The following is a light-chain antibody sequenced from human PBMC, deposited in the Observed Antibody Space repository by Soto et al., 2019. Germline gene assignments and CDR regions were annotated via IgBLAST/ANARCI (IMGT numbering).Light chain of an antibody. J-gene: IGKJ2*01. CDR1: QSLLHSNGYKY. Sequence: DIVMTQSPLSLPVTPGEPASISCRSSQSLLHSNGYKYLDWYLQKPGQSPQLLIYLGSNRASGVPDRFSGSGSGPDFTLKISRVEAEDVGVYYCMQALQTPYTFAQGTKLEIK. CDR2: LGS. V-gene: IGKV2-28*01. CDR3: MQALQTPYT.